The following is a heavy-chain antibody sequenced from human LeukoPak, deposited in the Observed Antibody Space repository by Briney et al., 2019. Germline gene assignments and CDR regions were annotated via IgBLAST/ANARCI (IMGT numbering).Heavy chain of an antibody. J-gene: IGHJ4*02. CDR3: ARDVHYYDSSGYYLSFGY. Sequence: ASVKVSCKASGYTFTSYGISWVRQAPGQGLEWMGWISAYSGNTNYAQKLQGRVTMTTDTSTSTAYMELRSLRSDDTAVYYCARDVHYYDSSGYYLSFGYWGQGTLVTVSS. V-gene: IGHV1-18*01. CDR1: GYTFTSYG. D-gene: IGHD3-22*01. CDR2: ISAYSGNT.